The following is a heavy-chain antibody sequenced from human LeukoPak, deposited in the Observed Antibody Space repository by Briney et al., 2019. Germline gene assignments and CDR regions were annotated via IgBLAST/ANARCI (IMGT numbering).Heavy chain of an antibody. D-gene: IGHD6-13*01. V-gene: IGHV4-59*08. CDR1: GGSISSYY. CDR3: ARHIGYGVDY. CDR2: IYYSGST. Sequence: KPSETLSLTCTVSGGSISSYYWSWIRQPPGKGLEWIGYIYYSGSTNYNPSLKSRVTISVDTSKNQFSLKLSSVTAADTAVYYCARHIGYGVDYWGQGILVTVSS. J-gene: IGHJ4*02.